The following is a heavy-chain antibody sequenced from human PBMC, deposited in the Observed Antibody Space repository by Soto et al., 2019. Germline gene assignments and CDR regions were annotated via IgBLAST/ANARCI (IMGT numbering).Heavy chain of an antibody. V-gene: IGHV1-69*13. CDR1: GGTFSSYA. CDR2: IIPIFGTA. D-gene: IGHD3-22*01. CDR3: ARRAVYYDSSGPFDY. Sequence: GASVKVSCKASGGTFSSYAISWVRQAPGQGLEWMGGIIPIFGTANYAQKFQDRVTITADESTSTAYMELSSLRSEDTAVYYCARRAVYYDSSGPFDYWGQGTLVTVSS. J-gene: IGHJ4*02.